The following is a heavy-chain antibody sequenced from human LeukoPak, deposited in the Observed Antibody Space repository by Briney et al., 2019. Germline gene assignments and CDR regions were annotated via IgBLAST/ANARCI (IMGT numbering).Heavy chain of an antibody. J-gene: IGHJ6*03. Sequence: GGSLRLSCAASGFTFSSYWMSWVRQAPGKGLEWVANIKQDGSEKYYVDSVKGRFTISRDNAKNSLYLQMNSLRAEDTAVYYCASLTYYYYMDFWGKWTTVTVSS. CDR2: IKQDGSEK. CDR3: ASLTYYYYMDF. V-gene: IGHV3-7*01. CDR1: GFTFSSYW.